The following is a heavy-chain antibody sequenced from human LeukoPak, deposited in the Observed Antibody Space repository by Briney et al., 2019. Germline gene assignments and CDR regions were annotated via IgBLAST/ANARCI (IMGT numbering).Heavy chain of an antibody. V-gene: IGHV4-59*01. CDR1: GGSISSYY. J-gene: IGHJ4*02. CDR3: ARAFYYGSHFDY. Sequence: PSETLSFTCTVSGGSISSYYWSWIRQPPGKGLEWIGYIYYSGSTNYNPSLKSRVTISVDTSKNQFSLKLSSVTAADTAVYYCARAFYYGSHFDYWGQGTLVTVSS. D-gene: IGHD3-10*01. CDR2: IYYSGST.